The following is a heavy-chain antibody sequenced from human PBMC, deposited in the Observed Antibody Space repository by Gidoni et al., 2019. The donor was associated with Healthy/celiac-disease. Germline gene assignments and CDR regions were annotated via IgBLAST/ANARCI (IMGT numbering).Heavy chain of an antibody. Sequence: EVQLVESGGGLVQPGGSLRLSCAASGFTVISHYMSCVRHAPGKGLEWVSVIYNGGSTYYADSLKCRFTISRHNSKNTLYLQMNSLRAEDTAVYYCARTRKYGSGSYYIGRNYYYYYGMDVWSQGTTVTVSS. CDR2: IYNGGST. J-gene: IGHJ6*02. V-gene: IGHV3-53*04. CDR1: GFTVISHY. D-gene: IGHD3-10*01. CDR3: ARTRKYGSGSYYIGRNYYYYYGMDV.